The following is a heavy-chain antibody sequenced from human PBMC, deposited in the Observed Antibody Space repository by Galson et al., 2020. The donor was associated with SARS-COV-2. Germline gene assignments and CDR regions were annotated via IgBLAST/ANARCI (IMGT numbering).Heavy chain of an antibody. V-gene: IGHV4-30-4*01. J-gene: IGHJ4*02. CDR2: IYYSGST. Sequence: IGYIYYSGSTFQNPSLKSRLSMSVDISKNQLSLKLSSVTPADTAVYYCVRGNEYDSSGYYYGHWGPGALVTVS. CDR3: VRGNEYDSSGYYYGH. D-gene: IGHD3-22*01.